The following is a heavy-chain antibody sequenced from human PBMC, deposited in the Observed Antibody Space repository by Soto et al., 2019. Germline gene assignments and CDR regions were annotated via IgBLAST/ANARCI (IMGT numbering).Heavy chain of an antibody. CDR1: GGSFGGYY. CDR3: ARGRRMVRGVIIRRFDP. J-gene: IGHJ5*02. Sequence: SETLSLTCAVSGGSFGGYYWSWIRQPPGKGLEWIGEINHSGSTNYNPSLKSRVTISVDTSKNQFSLKLSSVTAADTAVYYCARGRRMVRGVIIRRFDPWGQGTLVTVSS. CDR2: INHSGST. D-gene: IGHD3-10*01. V-gene: IGHV4-34*01.